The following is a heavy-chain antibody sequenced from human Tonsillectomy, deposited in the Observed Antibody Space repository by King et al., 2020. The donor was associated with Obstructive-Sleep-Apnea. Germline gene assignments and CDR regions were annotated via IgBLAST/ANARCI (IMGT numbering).Heavy chain of an antibody. J-gene: IGHJ4*02. V-gene: IGHV3-48*04. Sequence: VQLVESGGGLVQPGGSLRLSCAASGFTFSSYSMNWVRQAPGKGLEWVSYISSSSSTIYYADSVKGRFTISRDNAKNSLYLQMNSLRAEDTAVYYCARDRGLVGITVAGAPDYWGQGTLVTVSS. D-gene: IGHD6-19*01. CDR1: GFTFSSYS. CDR2: ISSSSSTI. CDR3: ARDRGLVGITVAGAPDY.